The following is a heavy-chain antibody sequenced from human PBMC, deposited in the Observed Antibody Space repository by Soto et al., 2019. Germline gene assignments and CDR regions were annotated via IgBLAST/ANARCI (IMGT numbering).Heavy chain of an antibody. D-gene: IGHD3-22*01. CDR2: FNAGNGNT. Sequence: QVQLVQSGAEVKKPGASVKVSCKASGYTFTRYAMHWVRQAPGQRLEWMGWFNAGNGNTKYSQKFQDRVTITRDTCASRAYLELRSLRSEDPAVYYCAGVGTYYDSFGYWGQGTLVTVCS. J-gene: IGHJ4*02. CDR3: AGVGTYYDSFGY. V-gene: IGHV1-3*01. CDR1: GYTFTRYA.